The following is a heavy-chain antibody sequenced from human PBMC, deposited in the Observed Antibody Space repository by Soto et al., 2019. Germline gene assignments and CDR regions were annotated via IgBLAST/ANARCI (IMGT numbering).Heavy chain of an antibody. CDR1: GVNFRGYA. CDR3: ARSRSAMADGMNV. V-gene: IGHV3-23*01. Sequence: GGSLRLSCEVSGVNFRGYAMSWVRQAPGKGLEWVSGIRIGPGITYYADSVKGRFTISSDSSRKTVYLQMNNLKAEDTALYFCARSRSAMADGMNVWGQVTTVTVSS. D-gene: IGHD5-18*01. J-gene: IGHJ6*02. CDR2: IRIGPGIT.